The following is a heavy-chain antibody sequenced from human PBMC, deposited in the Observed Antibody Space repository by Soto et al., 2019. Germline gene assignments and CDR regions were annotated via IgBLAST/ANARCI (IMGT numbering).Heavy chain of an antibody. Sequence: EVQLLESGGDLVQPGGSLRRSCAASGFTFSSYAMNWVRQAPGKGLEWVSAISGSGGNTFYADSVKGPLTISGDNSKNTLFLPIHSLRSEDTAIFYCAMLNSGSYSYHGMDVWGQGTTVTVSS. D-gene: IGHD1-26*01. CDR3: AMLNSGSYSYHGMDV. V-gene: IGHV3-23*01. CDR2: ISGSGGNT. J-gene: IGHJ6*02. CDR1: GFTFSSYA.